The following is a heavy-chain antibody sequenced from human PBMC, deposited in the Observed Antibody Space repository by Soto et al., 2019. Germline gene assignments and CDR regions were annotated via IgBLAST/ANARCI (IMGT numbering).Heavy chain of an antibody. V-gene: IGHV3-30-3*01. Sequence: QVQLVESGGGVVQPGRSLRLSCAASGFTFSSYAMHWVRQAPGKGLEWVAVISYDGSNKYYADSVKGRFTISRDNSKNTLYLQMNSLRAEDTGVYYCARDGANQWLVQGHDAFDIWGQGTMVTVSS. D-gene: IGHD6-19*01. CDR3: ARDGANQWLVQGHDAFDI. J-gene: IGHJ3*02. CDR2: ISYDGSNK. CDR1: GFTFSSYA.